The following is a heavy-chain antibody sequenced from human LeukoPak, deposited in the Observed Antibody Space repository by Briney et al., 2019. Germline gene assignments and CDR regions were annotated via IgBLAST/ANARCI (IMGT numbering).Heavy chain of an antibody. CDR2: IIPIFGTA. Sequence: ASVKVSCKASGYTFTTNGISWVRQAPGQGLEWMGGIIPIFGTANYAQKFQGRVTITADESTSTAYMELSSLRSEDTAVYYCARRYCSSTSCYAIDYWGQGTLVTVSS. V-gene: IGHV1-69*13. J-gene: IGHJ4*02. D-gene: IGHD2-2*01. CDR1: GYTFTTNG. CDR3: ARRYCSSTSCYAIDY.